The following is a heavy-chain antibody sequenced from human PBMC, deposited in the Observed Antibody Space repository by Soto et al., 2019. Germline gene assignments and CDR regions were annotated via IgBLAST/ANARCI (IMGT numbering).Heavy chain of an antibody. CDR1: GVTFSSHG. J-gene: IGHJ4*02. CDR2: ISSDGSKE. CDR3: GKDDPVLAY. Sequence: QVQLVESGGGVVQPGRSLRLSCAASGVTFSSHGMHWARQAPGKGLEWVALISSDGSKEYYADSVKGRFTISRDNSKNTLYLQMNSLRAEDTAMYYGGKDDPVLAYWGQGTLVTVSS. V-gene: IGHV3-30*18. D-gene: IGHD3-3*02.